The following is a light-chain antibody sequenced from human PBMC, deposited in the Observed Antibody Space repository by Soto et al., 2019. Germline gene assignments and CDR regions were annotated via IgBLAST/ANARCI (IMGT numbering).Light chain of an antibody. CDR3: GTWDSSLRAVV. Sequence: QSVLTQPPSVSAAPGQKVTISCSGSSSNIGSNYVSWYQQVPGTAPKLLIYDNNKRPSGIPDRFSGSKSGTSATLGISGLQTGDEAEYYCGTWDSSLRAVVFGGGTKLTVL. CDR1: SSNIGSNY. CDR2: DNN. V-gene: IGLV1-51*01. J-gene: IGLJ2*01.